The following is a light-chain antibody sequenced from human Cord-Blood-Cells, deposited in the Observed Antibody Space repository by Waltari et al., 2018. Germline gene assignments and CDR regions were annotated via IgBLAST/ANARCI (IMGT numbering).Light chain of an antibody. Sequence: QSVLTQPPSVSGAPGQRVTISCTGSSSNIGAGYDVHWYQQLPGTAPKLLIYGNRHLPSGGPDRFSGSKSGPSASLAITGLQAEDEADYYCQSYDSSLSGWVFGGGTKLTVL. CDR1: SSNIGAGYD. CDR3: QSYDSSLSGWV. V-gene: IGLV1-40*01. J-gene: IGLJ3*02. CDR2: GNR.